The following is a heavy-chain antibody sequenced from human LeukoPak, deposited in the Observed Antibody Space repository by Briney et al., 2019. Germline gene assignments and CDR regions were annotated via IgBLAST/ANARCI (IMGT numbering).Heavy chain of an antibody. Sequence: PSETLSLTCTVSGYSISSGYYWGWIRQPPGKGQEWIGNIYHSGNTYYNPSLKSRVTVSVDMSKNQFSLKLNSVTAADTALYYCARAYSSSWYWNWFDPWGQGTLVTVSS. V-gene: IGHV4-38-2*02. CDR3: ARAYSSSWYWNWFDP. CDR1: GYSISSGYY. CDR2: IYHSGNT. J-gene: IGHJ5*02. D-gene: IGHD6-13*01.